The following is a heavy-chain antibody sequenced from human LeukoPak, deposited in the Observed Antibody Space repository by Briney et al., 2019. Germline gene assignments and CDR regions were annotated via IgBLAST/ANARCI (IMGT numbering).Heavy chain of an antibody. V-gene: IGHV4-34*01. Sequence: SETLSLTCAVYGGSFSGYYWSWIRQPPGKGPEWIGEINHSGSTNYNPSLRSRVNISVDTSKNQFSLKLSSVTAADTAVYYCARWVVPAAIDYWGQGTLVTVSS. CDR2: INHSGST. CDR3: ARWVVPAAIDY. CDR1: GGSFSGYY. D-gene: IGHD2-2*02. J-gene: IGHJ4*02.